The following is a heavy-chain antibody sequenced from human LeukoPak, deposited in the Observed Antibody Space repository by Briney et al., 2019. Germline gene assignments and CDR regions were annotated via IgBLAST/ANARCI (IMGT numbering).Heavy chain of an antibody. D-gene: IGHD2-15*01. V-gene: IGHV1-46*01. J-gene: IGHJ6*02. CDR1: GYTFTSYY. CDR2: INPSGGST. Sequence: GASVKVSCKASGYTFTSYYMHWVRQAPGQGLEWMGIINPSGGSTSYAQKFQGRVTMTRDTSTSTVYMELSSLRSEDTAVYYCARVSCSGGSCSSPGRHYYYYYGMDVWGQGTTVTVSS. CDR3: ARVSCSGGSCSSPGRHYYYYYGMDV.